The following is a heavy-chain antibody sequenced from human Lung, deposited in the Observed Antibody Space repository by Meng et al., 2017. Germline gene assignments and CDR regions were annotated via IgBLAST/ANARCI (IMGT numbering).Heavy chain of an antibody. D-gene: IGHD2-2*01. CDR3: ARGRHCSSTTCYLSDS. CDR1: GYSFTNYG. CDR2: TSTYNSNR. V-gene: IGHV1-18*01. J-gene: IGHJ4*02. Sequence: QVHLVQSGPEVRKPGASVKVSCQASGYSFTNYGINWVRQAPGKGLEWMGWTSTYNSNRNYAQSLQGRVTMTTDTSTTTAYMELRSLTFDDTAVYYCARGRHCSSTTCYLSDSWGQGTLVTVLL.